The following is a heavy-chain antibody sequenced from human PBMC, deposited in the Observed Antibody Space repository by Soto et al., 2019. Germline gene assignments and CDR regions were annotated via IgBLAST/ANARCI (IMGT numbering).Heavy chain of an antibody. Sequence: GRSLRLSCAASGFTFSSYAMSWVRQAPGKGLEWVSAISGSGGSTYYADSVKGRFTISRDNSKNTLYLQMKSLRAEDTAVYYYAKGLKPADYGDYEFDYWGNGTLVTVAS. D-gene: IGHD4-17*01. V-gene: IGHV3-23*01. CDR3: AKGLKPADYGDYEFDY. CDR2: ISGSGGST. CDR1: GFTFSSYA. J-gene: IGHJ4*01.